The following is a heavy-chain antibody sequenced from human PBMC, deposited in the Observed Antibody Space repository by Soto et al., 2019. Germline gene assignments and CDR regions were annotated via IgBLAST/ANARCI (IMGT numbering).Heavy chain of an antibody. J-gene: IGHJ6*02. V-gene: IGHV3-9*01. CDR2: ISWNSGSI. CDR3: AKSIVATIPPPDLVD. D-gene: IGHD5-12*01. Sequence: PGGSLRLSCAASGFTFDDYAMHWVRQAPGKGPEWVSGISWNSGSIGYADSVKGRFTISRDNAKNSLYLQMNSLRPEDTAFYYCAKSIVATIPPPDLVDWGQGTTVTVSS. CDR1: GFTFDDYA.